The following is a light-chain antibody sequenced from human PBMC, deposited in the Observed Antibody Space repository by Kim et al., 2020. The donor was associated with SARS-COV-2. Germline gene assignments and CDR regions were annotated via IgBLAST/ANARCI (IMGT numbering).Light chain of an antibody. V-gene: IGLV3-1*01. CDR3: QTWDGITAG. J-gene: IGLJ3*02. CDR2: QED. CDR1: DLGDKY. Sequence: YELTQPPSVYVSPGQTDSITCSGDDLGDKYTCWYQQKPGQSPLLVIYQEDRRPSGIHVRFSGSNSGNTATLTISGTQAMDEADYYCQTWDGITAGFGG.